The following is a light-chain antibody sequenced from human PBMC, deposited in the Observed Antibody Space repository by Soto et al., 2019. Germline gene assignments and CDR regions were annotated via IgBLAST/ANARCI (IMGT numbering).Light chain of an antibody. CDR3: QSYDTSLSASV. CDR2: DNT. Sequence: QSVLTQPPSVSGAPGQRVTISCTGSRSNIGAGYAVHWYQQLPGTAPKLLIYDNTNRPSGVPDRFSASESGTSASLAITGLQSEDAADYYCQSYDTSLSASVFGGGTKLTVL. V-gene: IGLV1-40*01. J-gene: IGLJ2*01. CDR1: RSNIGAGYA.